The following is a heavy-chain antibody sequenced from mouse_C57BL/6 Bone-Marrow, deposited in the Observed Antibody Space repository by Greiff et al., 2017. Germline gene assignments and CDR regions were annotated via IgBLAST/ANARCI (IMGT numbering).Heavy chain of an antibody. CDR1: GYTFTSYG. V-gene: IGHV1-81*01. D-gene: IGHD1-1*01. J-gene: IGHJ1*03. CDR2: IYPRSGNT. CDR3: ARWGYGISYWWYFDF. Sequence: QVQLQQSGAELARPGASVKLSCKASGYTFTSYGISWVQQRTGQGLEWIGEIYPRSGNTYYHETFKGQATLTADKSTSTAYMALRSRTSEDSAVYVWARWGYGISYWWYFDFWGTGTTVTVSS.